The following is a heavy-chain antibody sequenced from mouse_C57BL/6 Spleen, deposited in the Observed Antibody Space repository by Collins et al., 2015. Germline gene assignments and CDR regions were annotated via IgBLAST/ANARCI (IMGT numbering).Heavy chain of an antibody. V-gene: IGHV1-81*01. CDR3: ARSGDPAYWYFDV. J-gene: IGHJ1*03. CDR2: IYPRSGNT. D-gene: IGHD3-2*02. Sequence: VRQRTGQGLEWIGEIYPRSGNTYYNEKFKGKATLTADKSSSTAYMELRSLTSEDSAVYFCARSGDPAYWYFDVWGTGTTVTVSS.